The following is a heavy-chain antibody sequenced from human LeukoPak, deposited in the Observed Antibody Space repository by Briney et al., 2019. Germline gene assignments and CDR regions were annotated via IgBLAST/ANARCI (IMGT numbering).Heavy chain of an antibody. J-gene: IGHJ4*02. CDR2: IKSKTDGGTT. V-gene: IGHV3-15*01. D-gene: IGHD3-10*01. CDR3: TTGATNGPSITMVRGAISRDY. Sequence: GGSLRLSCAASGFTFSNAWMSWVRQAPGKGLEWVGRIKSKTDGGTTDYAAPVKGRFTISRDDSKNTLYLQMNSLKTEDTAVYYCTTGATNGPSITMVRGAISRDYWGQGTLVTVSS. CDR1: GFTFSNAW.